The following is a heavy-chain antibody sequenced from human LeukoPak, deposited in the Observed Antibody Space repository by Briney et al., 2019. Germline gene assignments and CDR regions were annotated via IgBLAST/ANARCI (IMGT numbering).Heavy chain of an antibody. Sequence: PSETLSLTCTVSSGSMSTYYWSWIRQSPGRGLEWIGCIYYTGSTNYNPSLTSRVTISIDTSKNQISLKLSSVTAADTAMYYCAREFTIFGAFDIWGQGTMVTVSS. V-gene: IGHV4-59*01. CDR3: AREFTIFGAFDI. CDR2: IYYTGST. J-gene: IGHJ3*02. CDR1: SGSMSTYY. D-gene: IGHD3-3*01.